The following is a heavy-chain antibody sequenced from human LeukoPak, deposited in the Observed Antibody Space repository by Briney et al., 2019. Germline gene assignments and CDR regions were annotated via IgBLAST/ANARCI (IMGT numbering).Heavy chain of an antibody. CDR3: ATDTYYYDSSGYSPLDY. D-gene: IGHD3-22*01. V-gene: IGHV1-24*01. J-gene: IGHJ4*02. CDR2: FDPEDGET. CDR1: GYTLTELS. Sequence: ASVKVSCKVSGYTLTELSMHWVRQAPGKGLEWMGGFDPEDGETIYAQKFQGRVTMTGDTSTDTAYMELSSLRSEDTAVYYCATDTYYYDSSGYSPLDYWGQGTLVTVSS.